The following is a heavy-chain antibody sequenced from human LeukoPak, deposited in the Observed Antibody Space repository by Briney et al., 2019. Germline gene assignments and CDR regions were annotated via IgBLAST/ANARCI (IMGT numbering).Heavy chain of an antibody. D-gene: IGHD3-22*01. CDR3: ASFSSTAKDGDSSGHLDY. J-gene: IGHJ4*02. V-gene: IGHV3-23*01. Sequence: GGSLRLSCAASGFSFSSYAMSWVRQAPGKGLEWVSAISGSGGSTYYADSVKGQFTISRDNSKNTLYLQMNSLRAEDTAVYYCASFSSTAKDGDSSGHLDYWGQGTLVTVSS. CDR2: ISGSGGST. CDR1: GFSFSSYA.